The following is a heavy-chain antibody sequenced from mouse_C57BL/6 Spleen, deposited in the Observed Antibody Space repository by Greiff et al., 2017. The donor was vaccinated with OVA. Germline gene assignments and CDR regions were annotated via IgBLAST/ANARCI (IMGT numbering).Heavy chain of an antibody. CDR1: GYTFTSYW. V-gene: IGHV1-52*01. CDR3: ARSGYYGNYVGYFDV. J-gene: IGHJ1*03. Sequence: QVQLQQPGAELVRPGSSVKLSCKASGYTFTSYWMHWVKQRPIQGLEWIGNIDPSDSETHYNQKFKDKATLTVDKSSSTAYMQLSSLTSEDSAVYYCARSGYYGNYVGYFDVWGTGTTVTVSS. D-gene: IGHD2-1*01. CDR2: IDPSDSET.